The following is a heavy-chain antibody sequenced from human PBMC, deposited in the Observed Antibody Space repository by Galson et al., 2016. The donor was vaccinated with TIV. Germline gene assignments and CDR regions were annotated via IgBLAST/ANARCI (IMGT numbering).Heavy chain of an antibody. CDR1: GYTFTSYD. V-gene: IGHV1-8*02. CDR2: MNPNSGNT. D-gene: IGHD4-17*01. CDR3: ARSGDYGDY. J-gene: IGHJ4*02. Sequence: SVKVSCRASGYTFTSYDINWVRQATGQGLEWMGWMNPNSGNTGYAQKFRGRVTMTRNTSVRTAYMELSSMRSEDTAVYYCARSGDYGDYWGQGTLVTVSS.